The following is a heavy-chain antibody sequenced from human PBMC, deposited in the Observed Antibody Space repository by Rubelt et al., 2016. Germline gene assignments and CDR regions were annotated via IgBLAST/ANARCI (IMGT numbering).Heavy chain of an antibody. Sequence: VQLVESGGGLVQPGRSLRLSCVGSGFTFSSYTMDWVRQAPGKGPEWVANIKQDGGEKYYADSVKGRFTNYTDNAKSSMYMQRNSRRVEDTAGYDWATSWDYWGQGTLVAVSS. CDR1: GFTFSSYT. J-gene: IGHJ4*02. V-gene: IGHV3-7*01. CDR3: ATSWDY. CDR2: IKQDGGEK.